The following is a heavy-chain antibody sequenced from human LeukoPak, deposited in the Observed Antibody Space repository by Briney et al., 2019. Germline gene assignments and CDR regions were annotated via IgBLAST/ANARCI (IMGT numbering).Heavy chain of an antibody. D-gene: IGHD3-10*01. CDR2: IYTSGST. V-gene: IGHV4-4*07. CDR1: GGSISSYY. CDR3: AKGYYGSGSYEFDY. Sequence: SETLSLTCTVSGGSISSYYWSWIRQPAGKGLEWIGRIYTSGSTNYNPSLKSRVTMSVDTSKNQFSLKLNSVTAADTAVYYCAKGYYGSGSYEFDYWGQGTLVTVSS. J-gene: IGHJ4*02.